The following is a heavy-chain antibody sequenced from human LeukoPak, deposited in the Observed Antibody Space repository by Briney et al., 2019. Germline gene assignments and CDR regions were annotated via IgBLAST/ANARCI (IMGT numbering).Heavy chain of an antibody. V-gene: IGHV3-30*02. CDR3: AKLVSYYYDRSGYPPLDY. J-gene: IGHJ4*02. CDR1: GFTFRSYG. D-gene: IGHD3-22*01. CDR2: IRYDGSEK. Sequence: GGSLRLSCAASGFTFRSYGMRWVRQAPGKGLERVAFIRYDGSEKYYADSVKGRFTISRDNSINTLYLQMNSLRTEDTAVYYCAKLVSYYYDRSGYPPLDYWGQGTLVTVSS.